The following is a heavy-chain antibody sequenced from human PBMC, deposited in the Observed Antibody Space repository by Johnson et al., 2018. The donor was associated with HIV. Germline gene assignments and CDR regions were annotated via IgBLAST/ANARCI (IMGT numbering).Heavy chain of an antibody. V-gene: IGHV3-33*01. D-gene: IGHD1-26*01. J-gene: IGHJ3*02. Sequence: QVQLMESGGGVVQPGRSLRLSCAASGFTFSSYGMHWVRQAPGKGLKWVAVIWYDGSNKYYADSVKGRFTISRDNSKNTLYLQMNSLRAEDTAVYYCARGGSGSAQKGGDAFDIWGQGTMVTVSS. CDR1: GFTFSSYG. CDR2: IWYDGSNK. CDR3: ARGGSGSAQKGGDAFDI.